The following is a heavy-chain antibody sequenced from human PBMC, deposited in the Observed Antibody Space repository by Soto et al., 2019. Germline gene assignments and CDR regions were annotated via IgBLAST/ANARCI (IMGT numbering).Heavy chain of an antibody. CDR1: GGTFSSYT. J-gene: IGHJ4*02. Sequence: QVQLVQSGAEVKKPGSSVKVSCKASGGTFSSYTISWVRQAPGQGLEWMGRIIPILGIANYAQKFQGRVTITEDKSTSTAYMELSSLRSEDTAVYYCAKTRIVGAMVGAMRWGWGQGTLVTVSS. V-gene: IGHV1-69*02. CDR2: IIPILGIA. D-gene: IGHD1-26*01. CDR3: AKTRIVGAMVGAMRWG.